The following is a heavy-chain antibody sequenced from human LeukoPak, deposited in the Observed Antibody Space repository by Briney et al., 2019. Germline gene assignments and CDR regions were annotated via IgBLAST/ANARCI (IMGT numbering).Heavy chain of an antibody. CDR3: ARQGGSRLRYFDY. J-gene: IGHJ4*02. D-gene: IGHD1-26*01. Sequence: PSETLSLTCAVYGGSFSDYYRSWIRQPPGKGLEWIGEINRSGSTNYNPSLKSRVTISVDTSKNQFSLKLSSVTAADTAVYYCARQGGSRLRYFDYWGQGTLVTVSS. CDR2: INRSGST. CDR1: GGSFSDYY. V-gene: IGHV4-34*01.